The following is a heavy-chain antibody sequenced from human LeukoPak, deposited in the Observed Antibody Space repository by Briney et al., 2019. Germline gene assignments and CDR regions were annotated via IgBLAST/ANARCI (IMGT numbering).Heavy chain of an antibody. Sequence: GESLKISCKGSGYIFTSYWISWVRQMPGKGLEWMGRIDPSDSYTNYSPSFQGHVTISADKSISTAYLQWSSLKASDTAMYYCATGIAVAGTFGYWGQGTLVTVSS. J-gene: IGHJ4*02. CDR3: ATGIAVAGTFGY. D-gene: IGHD6-19*01. V-gene: IGHV5-10-1*01. CDR2: IDPSDSYT. CDR1: GYIFTSYW.